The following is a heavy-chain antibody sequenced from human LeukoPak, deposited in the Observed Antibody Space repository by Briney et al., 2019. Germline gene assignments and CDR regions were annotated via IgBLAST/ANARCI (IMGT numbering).Heavy chain of an antibody. J-gene: IGHJ4*02. CDR1: GFIFSSKW. CDR3: ARDLPISDSSGYYLDY. D-gene: IGHD3-22*01. Sequence: GGSLRLSCAASGFIFSSKWIHWVRQAPGKGLEWVSRIDNGGSYTSYADSVEGRFTISRDNAKNTLYLQMNSLRAEDTAVYYCARDLPISDSSGYYLDYWGQGTVVTVSS. CDR2: IDNGGSYT. V-gene: IGHV3-74*01.